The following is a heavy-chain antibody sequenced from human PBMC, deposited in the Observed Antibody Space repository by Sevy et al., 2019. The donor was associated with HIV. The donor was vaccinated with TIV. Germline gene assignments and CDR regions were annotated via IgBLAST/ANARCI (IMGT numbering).Heavy chain of an antibody. CDR3: ARLGDTAMVPNDY. CDR2: INPNSGGT. J-gene: IGHJ4*02. D-gene: IGHD5-18*01. V-gene: IGHV1-2*02. CDR1: GYTFTGYY. Sequence: ASVKVSCKASGYTFTGYYMHWVRQAPGQGLEWMGWINPNSGGTNYAQTFQGRVTMTRDTSISTAYMELSRLRSDDTAVYYCARLGDTAMVPNDYWGQGTLVTVSS.